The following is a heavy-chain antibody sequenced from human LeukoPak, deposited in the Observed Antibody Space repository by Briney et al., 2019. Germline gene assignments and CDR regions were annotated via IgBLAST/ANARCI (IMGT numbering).Heavy chain of an antibody. CDR2: INPSGGST. D-gene: IGHD3-10*01. V-gene: IGHV1-46*01. CDR3: AMGETFGPFDY. Sequence: ASVTVSCKASGYTFTSYYMHWVRQAPGQGLEWMGIINPSGGSTSYAQKFQGRVTMTRDTSTSTVYMELSSLRSEDTAVYYCAMGETFGPFDYWGQGTLVTVSS. CDR1: GYTFTSYY. J-gene: IGHJ4*02.